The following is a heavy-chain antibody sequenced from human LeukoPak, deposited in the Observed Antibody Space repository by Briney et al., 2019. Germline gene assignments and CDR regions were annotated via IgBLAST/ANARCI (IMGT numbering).Heavy chain of an antibody. CDR2: INHSRST. J-gene: IGHJ6*03. CDR1: GGSFSGYY. V-gene: IGHV4-34*01. D-gene: IGHD3-10*01. Sequence: SETLSLTCAVYGGSFSGYYWSWIRQPPGKGLEWIGEINHSRSTNYNPSLKSRVTISVDTSKNQFSLKLSSVTAADTAVYYCAGHKGRGYYYYYMDVWGKGTTVTVSS. CDR3: AGHKGRGYYYYYMDV.